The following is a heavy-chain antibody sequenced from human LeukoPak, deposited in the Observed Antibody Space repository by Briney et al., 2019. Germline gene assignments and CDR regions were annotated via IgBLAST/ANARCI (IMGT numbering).Heavy chain of an antibody. D-gene: IGHD1-26*01. Sequence: GGSLRLSCATSGFTFSSYAMSWVRQAPGRGLEWVSGIGASGGSTYYADSVKGRFTISRDNSKNTVYLQMNSLRAEDTAVYYCAKVLSGSQDYWGQGTLVTVFS. V-gene: IGHV3-23*01. CDR3: AKVLSGSQDY. CDR2: IGASGGST. J-gene: IGHJ4*02. CDR1: GFTFSSYA.